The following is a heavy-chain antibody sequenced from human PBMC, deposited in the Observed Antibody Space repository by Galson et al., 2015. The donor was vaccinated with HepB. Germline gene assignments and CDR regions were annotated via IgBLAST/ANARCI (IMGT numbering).Heavy chain of an antibody. D-gene: IGHD2-15*01. J-gene: IGHJ6*02. CDR3: ASCSGGSCYLYGMDV. V-gene: IGHV3-7*03. CDR1: GFTFSSYW. CDR2: IKQDGSEK. Sequence: SLRLSCAASGFTFSSYWMSWVRQAPGKGLEWVANIKQDGSEKYYVDSVKGRFTISRDNAKNSLYLQMNSLRAEDTAVYYCASCSGGSCYLYGMDVWGQGTTVTVSS.